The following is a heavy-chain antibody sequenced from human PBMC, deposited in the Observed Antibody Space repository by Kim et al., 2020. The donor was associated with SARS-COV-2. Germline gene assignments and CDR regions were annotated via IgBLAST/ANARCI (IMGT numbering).Heavy chain of an antibody. D-gene: IGHD5-12*01. CDR3: AKDRGLVVATTDLDY. CDR1: GFTFSNNA. Sequence: GGSLRLSCAASGFTFSNNALSWVRQAPGKGLEWVSAISGGGRDTYYADSVKGRFTISRDNSKNTPYLQMNSLRAEDTAVYYFAKDRGLVVATTDLDYWG. CDR2: ISGGGRDT. J-gene: IGHJ4*01. V-gene: IGHV3-23*01.